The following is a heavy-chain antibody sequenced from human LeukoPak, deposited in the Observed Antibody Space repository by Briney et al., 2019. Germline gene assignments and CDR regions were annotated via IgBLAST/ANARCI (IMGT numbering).Heavy chain of an antibody. D-gene: IGHD3-22*01. CDR1: GFTFSSYA. V-gene: IGHV3-23*01. CDR3: AKGSGGMIVVGGAFDI. J-gene: IGHJ3*02. CDR2: ISGSGGST. Sequence: GGSLRLSCAASGFTFSSYAMSWVRQAPRKGLEWVPAISGSGGSTYYADSVKGRFTISRDNSKNTLYLQMNSLRAEDTAVYYCAKGSGGMIVVGGAFDIWGQGTMVTVSS.